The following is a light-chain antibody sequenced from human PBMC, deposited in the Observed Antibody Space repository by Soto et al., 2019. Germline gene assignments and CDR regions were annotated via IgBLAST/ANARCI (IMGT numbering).Light chain of an antibody. CDR1: SGSVSTSYY. V-gene: IGLV8-61*01. Sequence: QAVVTQEPSFSVSPGGTVTLTCGLSSGSVSTSYYPSWYQQTPGQAPRTLIYSTHTRSSGVPDRFSGSILGNKAALTITGAQADDESDYYCVLYMGSGIQVFGGGTQLTVL. J-gene: IGLJ3*02. CDR3: VLYMGSGIQV. CDR2: STH.